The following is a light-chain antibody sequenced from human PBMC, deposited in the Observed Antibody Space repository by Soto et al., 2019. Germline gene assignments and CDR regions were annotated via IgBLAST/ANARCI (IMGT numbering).Light chain of an antibody. CDR3: CSYAGRDTLYV. Sequence: QSALTHPRSVSGSPVQSVTISCTGTSTDVGGYNYVSWYQQHPGKVPKLMIYDVSKRPSGVPDRFSGSKSGNTASLTISGLQAEDEADYYCCSYAGRDTLYVFGSGTQLTVL. V-gene: IGLV2-11*01. J-gene: IGLJ1*01. CDR1: STDVGGYNY. CDR2: DVS.